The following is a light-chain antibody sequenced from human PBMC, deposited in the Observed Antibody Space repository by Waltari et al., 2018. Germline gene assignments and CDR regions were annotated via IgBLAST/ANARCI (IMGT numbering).Light chain of an antibody. CDR2: EVN. Sequence: QSALTQPASLSGSPGQSIHLPCSGPTSAVGRYDLVSWYHQHPGQAPKIILYEVNQRPSGVSNRFSGSKSGDTASLTISGLQPEDEADYHCCSYAGRSSLVFGGGTKLTVL. CDR3: CSYAGRSSLV. V-gene: IGLV2-23*02. J-gene: IGLJ2*01. CDR1: TSAVGRYDL.